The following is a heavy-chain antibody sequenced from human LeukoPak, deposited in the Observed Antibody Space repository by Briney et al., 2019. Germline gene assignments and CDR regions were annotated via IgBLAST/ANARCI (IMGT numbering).Heavy chain of an antibody. CDR2: IISSAVNT. CDR3: AKYTSGTSYRGLDQ. D-gene: IGHD3-10*01. Sequence: PGESLRLSCGASGLTVSSYGMSWVRQAPGKGLEWVSTIISSAVNTYYADSVKGRFTISRDDSKNTVYLQMNSLRAEDTAVYSCAKYTSGTSYRGLDQWGQGTLVTVSS. CDR1: GLTVSSYG. J-gene: IGHJ4*02. V-gene: IGHV3-23*01.